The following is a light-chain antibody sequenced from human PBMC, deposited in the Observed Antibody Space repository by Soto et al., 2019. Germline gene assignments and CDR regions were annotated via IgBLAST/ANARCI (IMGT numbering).Light chain of an antibody. J-gene: IGKJ1*01. CDR3: QQYGNSPWT. Sequence: EIVLTQAPGTLSLSPGERATLSCISSQRVGSSYLAWYQHKPDQAPRLLIYGASGRATGTPDRFSGSGSGTDFSLTISRLEPEDFAVYYCQQYGNSPWTFGQGTKVDIK. V-gene: IGKV3-20*01. CDR1: QRVGSSY. CDR2: GAS.